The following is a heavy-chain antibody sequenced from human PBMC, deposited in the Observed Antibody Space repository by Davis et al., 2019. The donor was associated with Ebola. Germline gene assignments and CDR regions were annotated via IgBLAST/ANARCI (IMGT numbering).Heavy chain of an antibody. CDR2: IRDKANSFAT. V-gene: IGHV3-73*01. D-gene: IGHD2/OR15-2a*01. J-gene: IGHJ4*02. Sequence: PSETLSLTCAASGFTFSGSAMHWVRQASGKGLEWVGRIRDKANSFATAYAASMKGRFTISRDDSKNTAYLQMNSLKTEDTAVYYCIRQSSNIDYWGQGTLVTVSS. CDR1: GFTFSGSA. CDR3: IRQSSNIDY.